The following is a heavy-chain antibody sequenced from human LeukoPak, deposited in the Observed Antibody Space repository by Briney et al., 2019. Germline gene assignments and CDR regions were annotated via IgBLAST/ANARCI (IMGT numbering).Heavy chain of an antibody. D-gene: IGHD6-19*01. CDR1: GGSISSSSYY. CDR3: ARRRYSSGWYLSGFDP. V-gene: IGHV4-39*07. Sequence: SETLSLTCTVSGGSISSSSYYWGWIRQPPGKGLEWIGSIYYSGSTNYNPSLKSRVTISVDTSKNQFSLKLSSVTAADTAVYYCARRRYSSGWYLSGFDPWGQGTLVTVSS. CDR2: IYYSGST. J-gene: IGHJ5*02.